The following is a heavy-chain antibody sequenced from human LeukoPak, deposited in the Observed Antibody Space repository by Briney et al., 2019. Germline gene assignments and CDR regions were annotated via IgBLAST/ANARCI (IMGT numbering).Heavy chain of an antibody. J-gene: IGHJ4*02. D-gene: IGHD3-3*01. CDR1: GFTFTSYW. Sequence: GGSLRLSCAASGFTFTSYWMHWVRHAPGKGRVWVSRINSDGSTTNYADSVKGRFTISRDNAKNTLYLQMNSLRGEDTAVYYCGKAWGTPHDFWSQGTLVTVSS. CDR3: GKAWGTPHDF. V-gene: IGHV3-74*01. CDR2: INSDGSTT.